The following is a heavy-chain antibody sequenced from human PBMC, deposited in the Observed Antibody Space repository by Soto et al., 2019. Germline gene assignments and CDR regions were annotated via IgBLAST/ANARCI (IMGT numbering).Heavy chain of an antibody. V-gene: IGHV4-59*01. Sequence: PSETLSLTCTVSGGSISSYYWSWIRQPPGKGLEWIGYIYYSGSTNYNPSLKSRVTISVDTSKNQFSLKLSSVTAADTAVYYCARVIPLYRLEVAFDYWGQGTLVTVSS. J-gene: IGHJ4*02. CDR1: GGSISSYY. D-gene: IGHD5-12*01. CDR2: IYYSGST. CDR3: ARVIPLYRLEVAFDY.